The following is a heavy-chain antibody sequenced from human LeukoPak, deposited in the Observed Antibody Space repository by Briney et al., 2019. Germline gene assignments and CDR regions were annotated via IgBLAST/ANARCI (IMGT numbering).Heavy chain of an antibody. CDR2: INHSGYT. J-gene: IGHJ4*02. CDR3: TRMTTGHDY. Sequence: SETLSLTCAVSGVSIDDYYWSWVRQTPGKGLEWIGEINHSGYTNDSPSLKSRVTLSIGTSRKQFSLNLRPVTVADAGIYYCTRMTTGHDYWGQGTLVTVSS. V-gene: IGHV4-34*01. CDR1: GVSIDDYY. D-gene: IGHD4-17*01.